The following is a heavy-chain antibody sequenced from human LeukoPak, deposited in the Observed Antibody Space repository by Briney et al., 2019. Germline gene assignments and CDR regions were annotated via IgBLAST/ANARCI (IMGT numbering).Heavy chain of an antibody. CDR2: ISWNRGSI. V-gene: IGHV3-9*03. J-gene: IGHJ3*02. CDR1: GFTFDDYA. Sequence: PGGSLRLFCAASGFTFDDYAMHWVRQAPGKGLEWVSGISWNRGSIGYADSVKGRFTISRDNAKNSLYLQMDSLRAEDMALYYCAKDEFVASDFTGAFDIWGQGTMVTVSS. D-gene: IGHD2-8*02. CDR3: AKDEFVASDFTGAFDI.